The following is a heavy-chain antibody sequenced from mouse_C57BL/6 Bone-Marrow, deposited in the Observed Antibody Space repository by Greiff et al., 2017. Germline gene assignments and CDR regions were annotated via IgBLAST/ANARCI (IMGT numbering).Heavy chain of an antibody. J-gene: IGHJ2*01. CDR1: GYTFTSYW. D-gene: IGHD1-1*02. V-gene: IGHV1-59*01. Sequence: QVQLQQPGAELVRPGTSVKLSCKASGYTFTSYWMHWVKQRPGQGLEWIGVIDPSDSYTNYNQKFKGKATLTVDTSSSTAYMQLSSLTSEDSAVDYCARYNGYGPYDFDYWGQGTTLTVSS. CDR3: ARYNGYGPYDFDY. CDR2: IDPSDSYT.